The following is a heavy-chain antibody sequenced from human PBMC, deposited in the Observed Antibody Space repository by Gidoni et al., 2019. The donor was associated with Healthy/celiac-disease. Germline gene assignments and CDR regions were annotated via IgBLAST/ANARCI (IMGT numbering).Heavy chain of an antibody. CDR1: GYTFTSYD. CDR2: MNPNSGNT. Sequence: QVQLVQSGAEVKKPGASVTVSCKASGYTFTSYDINWVRQATGQGLEWMGWMNPNSGNTGYAQKFQGRVTMTRNTSISTAYMELSSLRSEDTAVYYCEASPRNHYGMDVWGQGTTVTVSS. J-gene: IGHJ6*02. V-gene: IGHV1-8*01. CDR3: EASPRNHYGMDV.